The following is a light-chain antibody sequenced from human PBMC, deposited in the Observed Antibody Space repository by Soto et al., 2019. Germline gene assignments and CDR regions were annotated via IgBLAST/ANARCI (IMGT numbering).Light chain of an antibody. V-gene: IGKV3-11*01. CDR2: DAS. J-gene: IGKJ5*01. CDR1: QSVSSY. CDR3: QQRSNWPPIP. Sequence: VMTQSPATLSVYPGERATLSCRASQSVSSYLAWYQQKPGQAPRLLIYDASNRATGIPARFSGSGSGTDFTLTISSLEPEDFAVYYCQQRSNWPPIPFGQGRRLEIK.